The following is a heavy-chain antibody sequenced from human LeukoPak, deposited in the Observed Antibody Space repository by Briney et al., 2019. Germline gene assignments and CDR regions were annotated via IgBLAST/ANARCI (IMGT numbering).Heavy chain of an antibody. D-gene: IGHD1-26*01. CDR1: GYTLTELS. J-gene: IGHJ5*02. CDR2: FDPEDGET. CDR3: ATDLIVGAYRSHP. V-gene: IGHV1-24*01. Sequence: RASVKVSCKVSGYTLTELSMHWVRQAPGKGLEWMGGFDPEDGETIYAQKFQGRVTMTEDTSTDTAYMELSSLRSEDTAVYYCATDLIVGAYRSHPWGQGTLVTVSS.